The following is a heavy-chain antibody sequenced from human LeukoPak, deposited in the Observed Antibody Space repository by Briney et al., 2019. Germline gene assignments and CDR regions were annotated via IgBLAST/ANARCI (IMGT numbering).Heavy chain of an antibody. Sequence: ASVKVSCKASGGTLSSYAISWVRQAPGQGLEWMGRIIPIFGTANYAQKFQGRVTITTDESTSTAYMELSSLRSEDTAVYYCARVQTAHAFDIWGQGTMVTVSS. CDR3: ARVQTAHAFDI. CDR1: GGTLSSYA. J-gene: IGHJ3*02. V-gene: IGHV1-69*05. CDR2: IIPIFGTA.